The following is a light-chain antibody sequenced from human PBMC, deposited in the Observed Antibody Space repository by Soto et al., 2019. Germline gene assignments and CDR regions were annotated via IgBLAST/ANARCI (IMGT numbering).Light chain of an antibody. CDR2: DVS. Sequence: QSVLTQPASVSGSPGQSIAISCTGTSSDVGGFNYVSWYQQHPGKAPKFMIYDVSSRPSGVSDRFSGSKSGNTASLTISGLQAEDEADYYCASYTTSSTYVFGTGTTLTVL. CDR1: SSDVGGFNY. CDR3: ASYTTSSTYV. V-gene: IGLV2-14*03. J-gene: IGLJ1*01.